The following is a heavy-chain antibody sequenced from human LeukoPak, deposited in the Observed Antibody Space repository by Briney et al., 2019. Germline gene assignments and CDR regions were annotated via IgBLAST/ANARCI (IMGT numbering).Heavy chain of an antibody. CDR3: ARRGWDADY. Sequence: SETLSLTCTASGGSISSSSYYWGWIRQPPGKGLEWIGSIYYSGSTYYNPSLKSRVTISVDTSKNQFSLKLSSVTAADTAVYYCARRGWDADYWGQGTLVTVSS. CDR2: IYYSGST. V-gene: IGHV4-39*01. D-gene: IGHD1-26*01. CDR1: GGSISSSSYY. J-gene: IGHJ4*02.